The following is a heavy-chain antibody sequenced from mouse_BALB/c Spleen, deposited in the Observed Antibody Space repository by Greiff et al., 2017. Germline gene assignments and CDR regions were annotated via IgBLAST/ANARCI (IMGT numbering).Heavy chain of an antibody. V-gene: IGHV1-82*01. D-gene: IGHD1-1*01. CDR2: IYPGDGDT. CDR1: GYAFSSSW. J-gene: IGHJ4*01. CDR3: ARRITTEAMDY. Sequence: QVQLKESGPELVKPGASVKISCKASGYAFSSSWMNWVKQRPGQGLEWIGRIYPGDGDTNYNGKFKGKATLTADKSSSTAYMQLSSLTSVDSAVYFCARRITTEAMDYWGQGTSVTVSS.